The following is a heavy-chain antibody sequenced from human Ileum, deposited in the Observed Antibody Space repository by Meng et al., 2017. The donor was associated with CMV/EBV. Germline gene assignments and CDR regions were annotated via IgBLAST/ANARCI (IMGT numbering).Heavy chain of an antibody. CDR2: TYYRSKWYN. CDR3: ARENGYEWYFDF. D-gene: IGHD6-13*01. V-gene: IGHV6-1*01. J-gene: IGHJ2*01. CDR1: ADSVSSSGAI. Sequence: QVQLQQSGPGLVKPSQTLSLTCAISADSVSSSGAIWNWIRQSPSRGLEWLGKTYYRSKWYNDYAPSVKSRITVKPDTSKNQFSLQLNSVTPEDTAVYYCARENGYEWYFDFWGRGTLVTVSS.